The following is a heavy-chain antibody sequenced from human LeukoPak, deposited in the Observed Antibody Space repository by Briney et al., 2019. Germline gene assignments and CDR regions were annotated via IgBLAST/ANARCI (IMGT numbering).Heavy chain of an antibody. Sequence: GGSLRLSCAASGFTFSSHSMNWVRQAPGKGLEWVSYISSGSTIIHYADSVKGRFTISRDDAKNSLYLQMNSLRAEDTAVYYCAKVPRQHDNWFDPWGQGTLVTVSS. V-gene: IGHV3-48*01. J-gene: IGHJ5*02. D-gene: IGHD6-13*01. CDR1: GFTFSSHS. CDR3: AKVPRQHDNWFDP. CDR2: ISSGSTII.